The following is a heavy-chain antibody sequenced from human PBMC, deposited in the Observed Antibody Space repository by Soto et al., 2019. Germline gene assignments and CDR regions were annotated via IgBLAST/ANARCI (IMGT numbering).Heavy chain of an antibody. D-gene: IGHD3-22*01. CDR2: ISGSGGST. CDR3: AKITGYYYDSSGYVDY. V-gene: IGHV3-23*01. J-gene: IGHJ4*02. CDR1: GFTFSSYG. Sequence: GGSLRLSCAASGFTFSSYGMHWVRQAPGKGLEWASAISGSGGSTYYADSVKGRFTISRDNSKNTLYLQMNSLRAEDTAVYYCAKITGYYYDSSGYVDYWGQGTLVTVSS.